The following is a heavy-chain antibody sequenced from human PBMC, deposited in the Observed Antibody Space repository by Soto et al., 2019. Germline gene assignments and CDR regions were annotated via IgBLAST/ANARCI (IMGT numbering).Heavy chain of an antibody. CDR1: GGSISSYY. Sequence: TSETLSLTCTVSGGSISSYYWSWIRQPPGKGLEWIGYIYYSGSTNYNPSLKSRVTISVDTSKNQFSLKLSSVTAADTAVYYCARSLSIAAAGTRWFDPWGQGTLVTVSS. CDR2: IYYSGST. V-gene: IGHV4-59*01. CDR3: ARSLSIAAAGTRWFDP. J-gene: IGHJ5*02. D-gene: IGHD6-13*01.